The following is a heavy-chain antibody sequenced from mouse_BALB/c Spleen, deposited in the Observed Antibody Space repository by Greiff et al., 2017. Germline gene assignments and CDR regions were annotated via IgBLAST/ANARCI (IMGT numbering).Heavy chain of an antibody. J-gene: IGHJ4*01. D-gene: IGHD2-14*01. CDR2: INPYNGDT. CDR3: ARGDRVRRDYAMDY. V-gene: IGHV1-20*02. CDR1: GYSFTGYF. Sequence: VQLQQSGPELVKPGASVKISCKASGYSFTGYFMNWVMQSHGKSLEWIGRINPYNGDTFYNQKFKGKATLTVDKSSSTAHMELRSLASEDSAVYYCARGDRVRRDYAMDYWGQGTSVTVSS.